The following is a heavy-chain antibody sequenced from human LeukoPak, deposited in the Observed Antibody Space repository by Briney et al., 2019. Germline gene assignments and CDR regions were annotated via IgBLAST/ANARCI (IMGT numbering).Heavy chain of an antibody. V-gene: IGHV4-34*01. Sequence: TSETLSLTCAVYSGSFSGYYWSWIRQPPGKGLEWIREINHSGSTNYSPSLKSRVTISVDTSKNQFSLKLSSVTAADTAVYYCARSLRYSSGWYPQYFQHWGQGTLVTVSS. CDR1: SGSFSGYY. J-gene: IGHJ1*01. D-gene: IGHD6-19*01. CDR2: INHSGST. CDR3: ARSLRYSSGWYPQYFQH.